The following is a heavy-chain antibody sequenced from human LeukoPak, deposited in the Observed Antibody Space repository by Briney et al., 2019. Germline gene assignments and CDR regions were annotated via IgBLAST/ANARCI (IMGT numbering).Heavy chain of an antibody. D-gene: IGHD2-2*01. Sequence: ASVKVSCKASGYTFTSYYMHWVRQAPGQGLEWMGIINPSGGGTSYAQKFQGRVTMTRDMSTSTVYMELSSLRSEDTAVYYCARDLYSSTSLRNYYYYMDVWGKGTTVTVSS. V-gene: IGHV1-46*01. J-gene: IGHJ6*03. CDR2: INPSGGGT. CDR3: ARDLYSSTSLRNYYYYMDV. CDR1: GYTFTSYY.